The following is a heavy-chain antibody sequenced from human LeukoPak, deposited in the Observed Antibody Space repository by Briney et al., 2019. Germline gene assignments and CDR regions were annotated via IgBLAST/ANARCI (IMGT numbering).Heavy chain of an antibody. CDR1: GFTFSSYG. D-gene: IGHD2-21*02. Sequence: QAGGSLRLSCAASGFTFSSYGMHWVRQAPGKGLEWVAFIRYDGSNKYYADSVKGRFTISRDNSKNTLYLQMNSLRAEDTAVYYCATVVVTAITARDYWGQGTLVTVSS. J-gene: IGHJ4*02. CDR3: ATVVVTAITARDY. CDR2: IRYDGSNK. V-gene: IGHV3-30*02.